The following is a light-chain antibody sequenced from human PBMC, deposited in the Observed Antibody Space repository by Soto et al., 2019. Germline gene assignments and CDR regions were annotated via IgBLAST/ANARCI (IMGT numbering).Light chain of an antibody. CDR2: EVS. J-gene: IGLJ2*01. Sequence: QSALTQPPSASGSPGQSVTISCIGTSSDVGGYNYVSWYQQHPGKAPKLMIYEVSKRPSGVPDRSAGSKSGNTASLTVSGLQAEDEAEYYCSSYAASNNLGVFGGGTKLTVL. V-gene: IGLV2-8*01. CDR1: SSDVGGYNY. CDR3: SSYAASNNLGV.